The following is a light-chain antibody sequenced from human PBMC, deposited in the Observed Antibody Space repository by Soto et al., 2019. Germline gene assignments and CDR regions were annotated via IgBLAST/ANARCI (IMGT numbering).Light chain of an antibody. CDR3: QQYDNLQLT. CDR1: QDISNY. V-gene: IGKV1-33*01. CDR2: DAS. Sequence: DIQMTQSPSSLSASVGDRVTITCQASQDISNYLDWYQQKPGKAPKLLIYDASNLETGVPSRLSGSGSGTDFTFTISSLQPEDIATYYCQQYDNLQLTFGGGTKVDIK. J-gene: IGKJ4*01.